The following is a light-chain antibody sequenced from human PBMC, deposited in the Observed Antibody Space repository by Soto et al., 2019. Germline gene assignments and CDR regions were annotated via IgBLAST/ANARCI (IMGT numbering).Light chain of an antibody. J-gene: IGLJ2*01. CDR1: RSNIGSNA. CDR3: AAWDDSLNGVV. V-gene: IGLV1-44*01. Sequence: QAVVTQPPSASGTPGQRVTISCSGSRSNIGSNAVNWYQQLPGTAPKLLIYSNNQRPSGVPDRFSGSTSGTSASLAISGLQPEDEADYYCAAWDDSLNGVVFGGGTKLTVL. CDR2: SNN.